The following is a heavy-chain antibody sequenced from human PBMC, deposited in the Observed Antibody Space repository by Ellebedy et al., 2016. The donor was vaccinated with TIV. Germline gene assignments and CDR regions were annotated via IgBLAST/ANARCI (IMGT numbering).Heavy chain of an antibody. CDR3: ARKESGSTSLFD. Sequence: GESLKISCAASGFTFSTYGMHWVRQAPGKGLEWVAVLWYDGSNKYYADSVKGRFTISRDNSKNTLSLQMKILRADDTAVYYCARKESGSTSLFDWGQGTLVTVSS. V-gene: IGHV3-33*01. J-gene: IGHJ4*02. CDR1: GFTFSTYG. D-gene: IGHD2-21*01. CDR2: LWYDGSNK.